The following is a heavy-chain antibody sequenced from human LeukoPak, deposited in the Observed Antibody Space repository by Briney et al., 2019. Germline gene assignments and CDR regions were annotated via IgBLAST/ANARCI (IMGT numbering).Heavy chain of an antibody. CDR1: GGSISSYY. CDR2: IYYSGST. V-gene: IGHV4-59*01. CDR3: ARALREYYYYYMDV. J-gene: IGHJ6*03. D-gene: IGHD1-26*01. Sequence: SETLSLTCTVSGGSISSYYWSWIRQPPGKGLEWIGYIYYSGSTNYNPSLKSRVTISVDTSKNQFSLKLSSVIAADTAVYYCARALREYYYYYMDVWGKGTTVTVSS.